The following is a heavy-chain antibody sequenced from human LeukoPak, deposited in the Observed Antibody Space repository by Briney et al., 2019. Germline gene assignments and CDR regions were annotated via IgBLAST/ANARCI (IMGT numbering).Heavy chain of an antibody. CDR3: ARERAYDYVWGSYRYTGYFDY. CDR1: GFTFSSFA. V-gene: IGHV3-23*01. D-gene: IGHD3-16*02. Sequence: GSLRLSCAASGFTFSSFAMTWVRQAPGKGLEWVSSITGSHGRTYTTDSVKGRFTISRDNAKNSLYLQMNSLRAEDTAVYYCARERAYDYVWGSYRYTGYFDYWGQGTLVTVSS. CDR2: ITGSHGRT. J-gene: IGHJ4*02.